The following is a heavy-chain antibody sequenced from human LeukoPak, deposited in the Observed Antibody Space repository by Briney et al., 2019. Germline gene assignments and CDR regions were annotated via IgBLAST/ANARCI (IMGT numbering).Heavy chain of an antibody. D-gene: IGHD2-2*01. CDR2: IKQDGSEK. Sequence: GGSLRLSCAASGFTFSSYWMSWVRQAPGKGLEWVANIKQDGSEKYYVDSVKGRFTISRDNAKNSLYLQMNSLRAEDTAVYYCAREGRYCSSTSCSKSFDYWGQGTLVTVSS. CDR1: GFTFSSYW. V-gene: IGHV3-7*03. J-gene: IGHJ4*02. CDR3: AREGRYCSSTSCSKSFDY.